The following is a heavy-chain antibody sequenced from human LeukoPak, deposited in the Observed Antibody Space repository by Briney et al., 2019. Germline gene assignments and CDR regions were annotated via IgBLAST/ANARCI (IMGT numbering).Heavy chain of an antibody. CDR3: ARVYPYSSSWYGVRRNWFDP. Sequence: SETLSLTCAVYGGSFSGYYWSWIRQPPGKGLEWIGEINHSGSTNYNPSLKSRVTISVDTSKNQFSLKLSSVTAADTAVYYCARVYPYSSSWYGVRRNWFDPWGQGTLVTVSS. V-gene: IGHV4-34*01. CDR1: GGSFSGYY. J-gene: IGHJ5*02. D-gene: IGHD6-13*01. CDR2: INHSGST.